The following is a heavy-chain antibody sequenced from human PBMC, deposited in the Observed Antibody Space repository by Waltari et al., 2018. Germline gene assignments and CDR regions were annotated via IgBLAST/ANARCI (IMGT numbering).Heavy chain of an antibody. D-gene: IGHD3-16*01. Sequence: QVQLQESGPGLVKPSETLSLTCTVSGGSISSYYWSWIRQPPGKGLEWIGYIYYSGSTNYNPSRKSRVTISVATSKNQFSLKLSSVTAADTAVYYCARAWALDYYYMDVWGKGTTVTVSS. V-gene: IGHV4-59*01. CDR3: ARAWALDYYYMDV. CDR1: GGSISSYY. CDR2: IYYSGST. J-gene: IGHJ6*03.